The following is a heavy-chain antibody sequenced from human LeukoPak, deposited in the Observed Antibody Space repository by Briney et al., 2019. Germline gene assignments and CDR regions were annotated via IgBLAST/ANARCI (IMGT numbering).Heavy chain of an antibody. J-gene: IGHJ4*02. CDR1: GFTFSDYY. CDR3: ARGIEATRRSTGTCNYFDY. D-gene: IGHD5-12*01. V-gene: IGHV3-11*06. CDR2: ISSSSRHT. Sequence: PGGSRRPSCAASGFTFSDYYMSWIRQAPGKGLEWVSYISSSSRHTNYADSVKGRFTISRDNAKNSLYLQMNSLRAEDTAVYYCARGIEATRRSTGTCNYFDYWGQGTLVTVSS.